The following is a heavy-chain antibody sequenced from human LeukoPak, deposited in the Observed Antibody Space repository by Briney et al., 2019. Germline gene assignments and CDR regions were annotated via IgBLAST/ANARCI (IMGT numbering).Heavy chain of an antibody. J-gene: IGHJ4*02. V-gene: IGHV3-21*01. Sequence: GGSLRLSCAASGFTFSGYSMNWVRQAPGKGLEWVSSISSSSSYIYYADSVKGRFTISRDNAKNPLYLQMNSLRAEDTAVYYCARGVVRYFDYWGQGALVTVSS. D-gene: IGHD3-9*01. CDR1: GFTFSGYS. CDR2: ISSSSSYI. CDR3: ARGVVRYFDY.